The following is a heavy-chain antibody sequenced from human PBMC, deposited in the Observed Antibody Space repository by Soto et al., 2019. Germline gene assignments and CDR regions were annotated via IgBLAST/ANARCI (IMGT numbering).Heavy chain of an antibody. Sequence: GGSLRLSCAASGFSLSVYTMNWVRQAPGKGLEWVSSISSSSSYIYYADSLKGRFTISRDNAKNSVYLQMNSLRAEDTAVYYCARGIAARTPPDNWGQGTLVTVSS. CDR2: ISSSSSYI. J-gene: IGHJ4*02. D-gene: IGHD6-6*01. V-gene: IGHV3-21*01. CDR1: GFSLSVYT. CDR3: ARGIAARTPPDN.